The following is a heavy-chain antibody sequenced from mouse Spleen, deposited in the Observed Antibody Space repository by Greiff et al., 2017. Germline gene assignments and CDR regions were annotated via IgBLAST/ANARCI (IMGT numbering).Heavy chain of an antibody. D-gene: IGHD2-10*02. CDR1: GYTFTSYT. CDR2: INPSSGST. Sequence: VQLQQSGAELARPGASVKMSCKASGYTFTSYTMHWVKQRPGQGLEWIGYINPSSGSTKYNQKFKDKATLTADKSSSTAYMQLSSLTSEDSAVYYCARSAYGNYEAFDYWGQGTTLTVSS. V-gene: IGHV1-4*01. J-gene: IGHJ2*01. CDR3: ARSAYGNYEAFDY.